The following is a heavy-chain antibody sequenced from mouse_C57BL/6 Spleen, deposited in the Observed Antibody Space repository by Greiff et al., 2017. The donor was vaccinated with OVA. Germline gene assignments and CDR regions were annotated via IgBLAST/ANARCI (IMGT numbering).Heavy chain of an antibody. D-gene: IGHD1-1*01. J-gene: IGHJ2*01. CDR3: ARKEAVVAFDD. CDR2: IDPSDSYP. V-gene: IGHV1-50*01. Sequence: QVQLQQPGAELVKPGASVKLSCKASGYTFTSYWMQWVKQRPGQGLEWIGEIDPSDSYPNYNQKFKGKATLTVDTSSSTAYMQLSSLTSEDSAVYYCARKEAVVAFDDWGQGTTLTGSS. CDR1: GYTFTSYW.